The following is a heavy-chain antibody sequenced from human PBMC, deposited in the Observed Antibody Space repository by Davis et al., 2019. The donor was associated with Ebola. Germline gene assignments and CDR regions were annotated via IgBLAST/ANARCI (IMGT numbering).Heavy chain of an antibody. D-gene: IGHD3-16*02. Sequence: ASVKVSCKASGYTFTGYYMHWVRQAPGQGLEWMGWINPNSGGTNYAQKFQGWVTMTRDTSISTAYMELSRLRSEDTAVYYCARGYDYVWGSYLWGQGTLVTVSS. V-gene: IGHV1-2*04. J-gene: IGHJ4*02. CDR2: INPNSGGT. CDR1: GYTFTGYY. CDR3: ARGYDYVWGSYL.